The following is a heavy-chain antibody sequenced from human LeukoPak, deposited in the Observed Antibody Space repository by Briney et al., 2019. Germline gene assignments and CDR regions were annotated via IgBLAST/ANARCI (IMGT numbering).Heavy chain of an antibody. D-gene: IGHD2-21*02. CDR1: GFTFSSYA. Sequence: GGSLRLSCAASGFTFSSYAMSWVRQAPGKGLEWVSAISGSGGSTYYADSVKGRFTISRDNSKNTLYLQMNSLRSEDTAVYYCARGWLAETTVVTPYNYWGQGTLVTVSS. CDR3: ARGWLAETTVVTPYNY. J-gene: IGHJ4*02. V-gene: IGHV3-23*01. CDR2: ISGSGGST.